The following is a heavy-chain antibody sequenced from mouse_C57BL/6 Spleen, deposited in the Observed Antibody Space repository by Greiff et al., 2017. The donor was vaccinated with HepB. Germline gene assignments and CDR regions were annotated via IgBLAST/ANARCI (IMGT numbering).Heavy chain of an antibody. Sequence: VQLQQSGAELVRPGTSVKVSCKASGYAFTNYLIEWVKQRTGQGLEWIGVINPGSGGTNYNEKFKGKATLTADKSSSTAYMQLSSLTSEDSAVYFCARSNYGSPYYFDYWGQGTTLTVSS. CDR2: INPGSGGT. V-gene: IGHV1-54*01. J-gene: IGHJ2*01. CDR1: GYAFTNYL. CDR3: ARSNYGSPYYFDY. D-gene: IGHD1-1*01.